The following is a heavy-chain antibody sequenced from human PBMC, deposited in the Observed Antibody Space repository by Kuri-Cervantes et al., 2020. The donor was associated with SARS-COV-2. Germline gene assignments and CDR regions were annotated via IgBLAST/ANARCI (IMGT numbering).Heavy chain of an antibody. J-gene: IGHJ4*02. V-gene: IGHV3-23*01. D-gene: IGHD1-26*01. CDR1: GFTFSRYA. Sequence: GESLKISCVASGFTFSRYAIHCVRQAPGKGLEWVSAISGSGGSTYYADSVKGRFTISRDNSKNTLYLQMNSLRAEDTAVYYCAREGWELLDYWGQGTLVTVSS. CDR3: AREGWELLDY. CDR2: ISGSGGST.